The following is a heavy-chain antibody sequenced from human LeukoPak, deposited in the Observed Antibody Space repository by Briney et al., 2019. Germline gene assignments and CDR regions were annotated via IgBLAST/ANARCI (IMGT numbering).Heavy chain of an antibody. CDR1: GFTFSSFW. CDR2: IKPDGSEK. J-gene: IGHJ4*02. Sequence: GGSLRLSCAASGFTFSSFWMTWVRQAPGRGLEWVANIKPDGSEKSYVDSVKGRFTVSRDNAKNSLYLHMNSLRAEDTALYYCTRNTVAAAGDDWGQGTLVTVSS. CDR3: TRNTVAAAGDD. V-gene: IGHV3-7*01. D-gene: IGHD6-13*01.